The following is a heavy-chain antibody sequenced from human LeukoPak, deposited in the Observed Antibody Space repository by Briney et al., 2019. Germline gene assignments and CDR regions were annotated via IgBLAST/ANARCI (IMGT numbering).Heavy chain of an antibody. CDR3: ARDDVFYYGSGSSFNDAFDI. CDR1: GGTFSSYA. CDR2: INPIFGTA. Sequence: SVKVSCKASGGTFSSYAISWVRQAPGQGLEWMGGINPIFGTANYAQKFQGRVTITADESTSTAYMELSSLRSDDTAVYYCARDDVFYYGSGSSFNDAFDIWGQGTMVSVSS. D-gene: IGHD3-10*01. J-gene: IGHJ3*02. V-gene: IGHV1-69*13.